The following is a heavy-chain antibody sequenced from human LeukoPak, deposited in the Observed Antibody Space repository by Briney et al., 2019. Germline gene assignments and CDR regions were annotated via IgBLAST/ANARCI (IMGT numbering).Heavy chain of an antibody. V-gene: IGHV4-39*01. D-gene: IGHD6-6*01. CDR2: IYYSGST. J-gene: IGHJ4*02. Sequence: SETLSPTCTVSGGSISSSSYYWGWIRQPPGKGLEWIGSIYYSGSTYYNPSLKSRVTISVDTSKNQFSLKLSSVTAADTAVYYCARHRQGLLAQDIAASWGQGTLVTVSS. CDR3: ARHRQGLLAQDIAAS. CDR1: GGSISSSSYY.